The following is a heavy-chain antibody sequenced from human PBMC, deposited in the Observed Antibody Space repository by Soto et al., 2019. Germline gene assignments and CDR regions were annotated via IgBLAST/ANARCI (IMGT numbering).Heavy chain of an antibody. CDR1: GYSISSSNW. V-gene: IGHV4-28*03. CDR3: ARGRHYYDSSGYYYYFDY. CDR2: IYYSGTT. J-gene: IGHJ4*02. D-gene: IGHD3-22*01. Sequence: SETLSLTCAVSGYSISSSNWWGWIRQPPGKGLEWIGYIYYSGTTNYNPSLKSRVTIPIDTSKNQFSLKLSSVTAADTAVYYCARGRHYYDSSGYYYYFDYWGQGTLVTVS.